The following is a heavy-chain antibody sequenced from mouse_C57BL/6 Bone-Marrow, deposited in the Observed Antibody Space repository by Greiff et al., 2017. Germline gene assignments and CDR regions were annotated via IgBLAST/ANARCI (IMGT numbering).Heavy chain of an antibody. CDR3: TRGGYSNRHCY. CDR1: GFTFSSYA. Sequence: EVKLQESGEGLVKPGGSLKLSCAASGFTFSSYAMSWVRQTPEKRLEWVAYISSGGDYIYYADTVKGRFTISRDNARNTLYLQMSSLKSEDTAMXYCTRGGYSNRHCYWGQGTTLTVSS. CDR2: ISSGGDYI. D-gene: IGHD2-5*01. V-gene: IGHV5-9-1*02. J-gene: IGHJ2*01.